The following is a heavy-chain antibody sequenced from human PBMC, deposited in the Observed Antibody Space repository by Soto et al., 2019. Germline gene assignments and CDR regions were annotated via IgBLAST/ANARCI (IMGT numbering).Heavy chain of an antibody. CDR3: TRLLSDAFDI. CDR1: GFTFSGSA. J-gene: IGHJ3*02. CDR2: IRSKGNSYAT. V-gene: IGHV3-73*01. Sequence: LRLSCAASGFTFSGSAMHWVRQASGKGLEWVGRIRSKGNSYATAYAASVKGRFTISRDDSKNTAYLQMNSLKTEDTAVYYCTRLLSDAFDIWGQGTMVTVSS.